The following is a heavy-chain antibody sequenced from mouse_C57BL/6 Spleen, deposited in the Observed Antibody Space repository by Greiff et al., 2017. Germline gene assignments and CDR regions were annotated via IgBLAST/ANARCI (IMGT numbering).Heavy chain of an antibody. V-gene: IGHV5-6*02. CDR2: ISSGGSYT. CDR1: GFTFSSYG. Sequence: DVMLVESGGDLVKPGGSLKLSCAASGFTFSSYGMSWVRQTPDKRLEWVATISSGGSYTYYPDSVKGRFTISRDNAKNTLYLQMSSLKSEDTAMYYCARHHSSYYFDYWGQGTTLTVSS. D-gene: IGHD1-1*01. CDR3: ARHHSSYYFDY. J-gene: IGHJ2*01.